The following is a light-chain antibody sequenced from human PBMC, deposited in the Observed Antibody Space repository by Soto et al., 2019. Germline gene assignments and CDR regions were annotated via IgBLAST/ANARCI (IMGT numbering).Light chain of an antibody. CDR2: AAS. CDR3: QHDT. CDR1: QGISNY. J-gene: IGKJ5*01. V-gene: IGKV1-16*02. Sequence: DVQITHCPSSMSASGAYRVTITCRASQGISNYLGWFQQKPGKAPKSLIYAASSLQSGVPSKFSGSGSGTDFTLTISSLQPENFATYYCQHDTFGQGTRLEIK.